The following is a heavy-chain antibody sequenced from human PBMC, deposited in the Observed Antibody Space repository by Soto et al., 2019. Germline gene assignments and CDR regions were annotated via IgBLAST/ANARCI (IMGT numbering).Heavy chain of an antibody. CDR2: IHYSGST. J-gene: IGHJ4*02. D-gene: IGHD4-17*01. Sequence: SETLSLTCAVSVVSISSYYWSWIRQPPGKGLEWIGYIHYSGSTKYNPSLKSRVSISVDTSKSQFSLKLSSVTAADTAVYYCARVGWTTVGYYFDYWGQGALVTVSS. V-gene: IGHV4-59*01. CDR1: VVSISSYY. CDR3: ARVGWTTVGYYFDY.